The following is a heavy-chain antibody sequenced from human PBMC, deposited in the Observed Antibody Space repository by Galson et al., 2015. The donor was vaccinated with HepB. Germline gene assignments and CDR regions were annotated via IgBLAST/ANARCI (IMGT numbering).Heavy chain of an antibody. V-gene: IGHV3-21*01. Sequence: SLRLSCAASGFTFSSYSMNWVRQAPGKGLEWVSSISSSSSYIYYADSVKGRFTISRDNAKNSLYLQMNSLRAEDTAVYYCARLVRYSGSYDHYYYGMDVWGQGTTVTVSS. CDR1: GFTFSSYS. D-gene: IGHD1-26*01. CDR2: ISSSSSYI. CDR3: ARLVRYSGSYDHYYYGMDV. J-gene: IGHJ6*02.